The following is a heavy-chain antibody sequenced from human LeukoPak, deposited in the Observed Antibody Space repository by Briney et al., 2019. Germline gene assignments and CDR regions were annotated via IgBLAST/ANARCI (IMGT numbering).Heavy chain of an antibody. CDR3: ARESMVAAPIGVPFDP. CDR2: INPSGGST. Sequence: ASVKVSCKASGYTFTSYYMHWVRQAPGQGLEWMGIINPSGGSTSYAQKFQGRVTMTRDMSTSTVYMELSSLRSEDTAVYYCARESMVAAPIGVPFDPWGQGTLVTVSS. V-gene: IGHV1-46*01. D-gene: IGHD2-15*01. CDR1: GYTFTSYY. J-gene: IGHJ5*02.